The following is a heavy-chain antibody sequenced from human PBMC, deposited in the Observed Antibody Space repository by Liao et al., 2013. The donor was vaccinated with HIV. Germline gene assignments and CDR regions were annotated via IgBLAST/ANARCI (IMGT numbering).Heavy chain of an antibody. V-gene: IGHV4-61*05. CDR2: IYYSGST. Sequence: QLQLQESGPGLVKPSETLSLTCTVSGGSIRSSSYYWGWIRQPPGKGLEWIGYIYYSGSTNYNPSLKSRVTISVDTSKNQFSLKLSSVTAADTAVYYCARRIYSRGFDYWGQGTLVTVSS. CDR3: ARRIYSRGFDY. CDR1: GGSIRSSSYY. J-gene: IGHJ4*02. D-gene: IGHD6-13*01.